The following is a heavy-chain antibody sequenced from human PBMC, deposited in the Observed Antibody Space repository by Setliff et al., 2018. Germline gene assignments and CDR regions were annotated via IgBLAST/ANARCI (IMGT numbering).Heavy chain of an antibody. CDR3: ARFLDPRDGYQNSPGFDF. J-gene: IGHJ4*02. CDR1: GGSISSYY. Sequence: PSETLSLTCTVSGGSISSYYWSWIRQPPGKGLEWIGYIYTRGSTNYNPSLRSRVTISVDTSKKQYSLNLSSVTAADTAVYYCARFLDPRDGYQNSPGFDFWGQGALVTVSS. D-gene: IGHD2-21*01. V-gene: IGHV4-4*08. CDR2: IYTRGST.